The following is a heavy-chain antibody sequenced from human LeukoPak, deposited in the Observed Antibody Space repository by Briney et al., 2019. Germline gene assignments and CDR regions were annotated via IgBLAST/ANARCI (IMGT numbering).Heavy chain of an antibody. Sequence: GGSLRLSCAGSGFSFSAYAMSWVRQAPGKGLEWVSAIGSGSAGTHYADSVKGRFTIYRDDSKNTLYLQVNSLRAEDAAVYYCARPRVPVAGTRWFDPWGQGTLVTVSS. CDR2: IGSGSAGT. CDR3: ARPRVPVAGTRWFDP. D-gene: IGHD6-13*01. V-gene: IGHV3-23*01. CDR1: GFSFSAYA. J-gene: IGHJ5*02.